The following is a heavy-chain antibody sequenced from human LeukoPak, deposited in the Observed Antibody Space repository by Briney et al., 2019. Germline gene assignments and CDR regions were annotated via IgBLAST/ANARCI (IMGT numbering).Heavy chain of an antibody. CDR1: GLTFSRCG. J-gene: IGHJ4*02. V-gene: IGHV3-30*02. D-gene: IGHD2-15*01. Sequence: PGGSLRLSYALSGLTFSRCGMASVRQAPGKGLEWVAFIYSDGSNKYYVDSVKGRFTISRDNYENTVYLQMNSLRPEDTAVYYCAKDQGKYSLDYWGRGTPVTVSS. CDR3: AKDQGKYSLDY. CDR2: IYSDGSNK.